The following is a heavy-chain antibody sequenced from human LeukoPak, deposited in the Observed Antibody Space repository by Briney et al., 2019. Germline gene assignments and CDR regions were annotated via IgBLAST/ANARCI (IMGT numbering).Heavy chain of an antibody. CDR1: GGSISSYY. Sequence: SETLSLTCTVSGGSISSYYWSWIRQPPGKGLEWIGYIYYSGSTNYNPSLKSRVTISVDTSKNQFSLRLSSVTAADTAVYYCARLLRYYGSGSPFDYWGQGTLVTVSS. CDR2: IYYSGST. CDR3: ARLLRYYGSGSPFDY. J-gene: IGHJ4*02. D-gene: IGHD3-10*01. V-gene: IGHV4-59*01.